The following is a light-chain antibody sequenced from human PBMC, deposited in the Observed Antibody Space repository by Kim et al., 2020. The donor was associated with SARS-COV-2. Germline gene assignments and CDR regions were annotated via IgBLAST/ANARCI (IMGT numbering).Light chain of an antibody. CDR1: SSDVGGYHY. J-gene: IGLJ1*01. CDR2: DVS. Sequence: GQSITLSCTGTSSDVGGYHYVSWYQQHPGKAPKLMIYDVSKRPSGVSNRFSGSKSGNTASLTISGLQAEDEADYYCSSYTSSSTYVFGTGTKVTVL. V-gene: IGLV2-14*04. CDR3: SSYTSSSTYV.